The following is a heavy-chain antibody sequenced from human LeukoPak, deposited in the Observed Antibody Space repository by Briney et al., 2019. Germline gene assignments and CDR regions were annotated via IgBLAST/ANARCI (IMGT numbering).Heavy chain of an antibody. J-gene: IGHJ5*02. D-gene: IGHD6-19*01. CDR2: IIPILGIA. Sequence: GASVKVSCKASGGTFSSYAISWVRQAPGQGLGWMGRIIPILGIANYAQKFQGRVTITADKSTSTAYMELSSLRSEDTAVYYCARSAVAGIGWFDPWGQGTLVTVSS. CDR3: ARSAVAGIGWFDP. V-gene: IGHV1-69*04. CDR1: GGTFSSYA.